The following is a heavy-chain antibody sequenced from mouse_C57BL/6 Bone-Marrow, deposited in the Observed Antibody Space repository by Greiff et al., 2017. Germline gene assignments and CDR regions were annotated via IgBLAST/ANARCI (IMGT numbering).Heavy chain of an antibody. CDR1: GYTFTDHT. V-gene: IGHV1-78*01. D-gene: IGHD1-1*01. Sequence: QVQLQQSDAELVKPGASVKISCKVSGYTFTDHTIHWMKQRPEQGLEWIGYIYPRDGSTKYNEKFKGKATLTADKYSSPAYMQLNSLTSEDSAVYFCARPHYYGSSYRTWCAYWGQGTLVTVSA. J-gene: IGHJ3*01. CDR3: ARPHYYGSSYRTWCAY. CDR2: IYPRDGST.